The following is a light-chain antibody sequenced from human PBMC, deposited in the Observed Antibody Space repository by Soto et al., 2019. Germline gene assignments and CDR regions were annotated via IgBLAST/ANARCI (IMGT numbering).Light chain of an antibody. V-gene: IGKV3-11*01. CDR3: QLYGASPKT. CDR2: DAS. Sequence: EIVLTQSPATLSLSPGERATLSCRASQSVSSYLAWYQQKPGQAPRLLIYDASNRATGIPARFSGSGSGTDFTLTISSLEPEDFAVYYCQLYGASPKTFGQGTKVDNK. CDR1: QSVSSY. J-gene: IGKJ1*01.